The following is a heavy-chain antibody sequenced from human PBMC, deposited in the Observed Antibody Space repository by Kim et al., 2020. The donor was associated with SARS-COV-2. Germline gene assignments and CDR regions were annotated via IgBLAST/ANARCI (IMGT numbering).Heavy chain of an antibody. Sequence: GGSLRLSCAASGFTFSSYAMHWVRQAPGKGLEWVAVISYDGSNKYYADSVKGRFTISRDNSKNTLYLQMNSLRAEDTAVYYCARSYDFWNFFDYWGQGTLVTVSS. V-gene: IGHV3-30-3*01. CDR3: ARSYDFWNFFDY. CDR1: GFTFSSYA. J-gene: IGHJ4*02. D-gene: IGHD3-3*01. CDR2: ISYDGSNK.